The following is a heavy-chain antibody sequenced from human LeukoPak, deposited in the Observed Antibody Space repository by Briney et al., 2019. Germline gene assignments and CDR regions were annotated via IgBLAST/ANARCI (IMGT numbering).Heavy chain of an antibody. CDR3: ASTGGY. Sequence: GGSLRLSCVSSGFTFSSFWMHWVRQAPGKGLVWVSRIKSDGSSTTYADSVKGRFTISRDNAKNSLYLQMNSLRAEDTALYYCASTGGYWGQGTLVTVSS. CDR2: IKSDGSST. V-gene: IGHV3-74*01. CDR1: GFTFSSFW. J-gene: IGHJ4*02. D-gene: IGHD3-16*01.